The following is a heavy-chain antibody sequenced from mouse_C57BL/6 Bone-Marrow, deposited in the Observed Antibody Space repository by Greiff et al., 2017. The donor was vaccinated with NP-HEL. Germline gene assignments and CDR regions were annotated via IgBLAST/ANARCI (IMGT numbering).Heavy chain of an antibody. D-gene: IGHD2-4*01. CDR1: GFTFSSYA. V-gene: IGHV5-4*03. CDR3: ARGGGPIYYDYSWFAY. CDR2: ISYGGSST. Sequence: EVKLMESGGGLLKPGGSLKLSCAASGFTFSSYALSWVRQPPEKRLGWVATISYGGSSTYYPDNVKGRFTISRDNAKNNLYLQMSHLKSEDTAMYYCARGGGPIYYDYSWFAYWGQGTLVTVSA. J-gene: IGHJ3*01.